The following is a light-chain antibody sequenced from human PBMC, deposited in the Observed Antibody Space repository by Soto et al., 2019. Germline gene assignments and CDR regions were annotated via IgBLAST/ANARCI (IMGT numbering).Light chain of an antibody. CDR1: SSDVGGYNY. J-gene: IGLJ1*01. CDR3: SSYTSSSTPYV. CDR2: EVS. V-gene: IGLV2-14*01. Sequence: QTALTQPASVSGSPGQSITISCTGTSSDVGGYNYVSWYQQHPSKAPKLMIYEVSNRPSGVSNRFSGSKSGNTASLTISGLQAEDEADYYCSSYTSSSTPYVFGTGTKLTV.